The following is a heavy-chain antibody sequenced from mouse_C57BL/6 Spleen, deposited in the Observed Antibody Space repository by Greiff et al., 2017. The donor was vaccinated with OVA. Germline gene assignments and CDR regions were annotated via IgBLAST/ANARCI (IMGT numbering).Heavy chain of an antibody. CDR3: AREDYSVRFAY. CDR2: IYPGDGDT. D-gene: IGHD1-1*01. Sequence: VQGVESGPELVKPGASVKISCKASGYAFSSSWMNWVKQRPGKGLEWIGRIYPGDGDTNYNGKFKGKATLTADKSSSTAYMQLSSLTSEDSAVYFCAREDYSVRFAYWGQGTLVTVSA. J-gene: IGHJ3*01. CDR1: GYAFSSSW. V-gene: IGHV1-82*01.